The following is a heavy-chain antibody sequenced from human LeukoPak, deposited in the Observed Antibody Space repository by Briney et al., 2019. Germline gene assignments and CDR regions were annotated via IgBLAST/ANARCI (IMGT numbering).Heavy chain of an antibody. CDR3: ARASSGWYVYFDY. CDR2: IYYSGST. J-gene: IGHJ4*02. V-gene: IGHV4-59*01. D-gene: IGHD6-19*01. CDR1: GGSISSYY. Sequence: SETLSLTRTVSGGSISSYYWSWIRQPPGKGLEWIGYIYYSGSTNYNPSLKSRVTISVDTSKNQFSLKLSSVTAAGTAVYYCARASSGWYVYFDYWGQGTLVTVSS.